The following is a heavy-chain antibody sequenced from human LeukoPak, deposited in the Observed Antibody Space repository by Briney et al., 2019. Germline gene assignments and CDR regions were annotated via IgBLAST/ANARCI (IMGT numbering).Heavy chain of an antibody. CDR3: ARDLGRVANDYYFDS. D-gene: IGHD4/OR15-4a*01. V-gene: IGHV4-59*11. J-gene: IGHJ4*02. CDR2: IDNGASP. Sequence: SEXXXXTXTXSGXSISSHYWSWIRQPPGKELEWIGYIDNGASPKYSPSLRSRVTISVVTSKNQFSLKLNSVTAADTAVYYCARDLGRVANDYYFDSWGQGTLVTVSS. CDR1: GXSISSHY.